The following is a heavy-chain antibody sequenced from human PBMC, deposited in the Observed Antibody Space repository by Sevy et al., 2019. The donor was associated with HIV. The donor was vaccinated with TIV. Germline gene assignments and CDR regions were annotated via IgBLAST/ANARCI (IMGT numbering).Heavy chain of an antibody. CDR1: GYTFTTYY. Sequence: ASVKVSCKASGYTFTTYYIHWVRQTPGQGLEWMGLIDPSGSTRYAQKFQGRVSMTGDTSTTTLYMELSSLTSEDTAVYYCARGRDLSGSYLEYYYYAMDVWGQGTTVTVSS. CDR2: IDPSGST. V-gene: IGHV1-46*01. J-gene: IGHJ6*02. D-gene: IGHD1-26*01. CDR3: ARGRDLSGSYLEYYYYAMDV.